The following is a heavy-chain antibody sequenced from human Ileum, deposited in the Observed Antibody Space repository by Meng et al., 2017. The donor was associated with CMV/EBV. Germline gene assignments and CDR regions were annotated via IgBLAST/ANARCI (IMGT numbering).Heavy chain of an antibody. Sequence: VGSGGCGVQPGGSLRLSCAASGFTFNYYGMHWVRQAPGKGLEWVAFIKYDGNNKYYADSAKGRFTISRDNSKNTLSLQMNSLTVEDTAVYYCAKIGDLGMSPDYWGQGTLVTVSS. CDR1: GFTFNYYG. V-gene: IGHV3-30*02. CDR3: AKIGDLGMSPDY. D-gene: IGHD7-27*01. J-gene: IGHJ4*02. CDR2: IKYDGNNK.